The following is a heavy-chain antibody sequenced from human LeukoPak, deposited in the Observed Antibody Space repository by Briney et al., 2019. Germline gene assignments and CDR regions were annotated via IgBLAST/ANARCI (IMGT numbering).Heavy chain of an antibody. J-gene: IGHJ5*02. CDR2: IYYSGST. CDR3: ARDRTGPLSYYYGIDP. CDR1: GGSVSSGSYY. Sequence: PSETLSLTCTVPGGSVSSGSYYWSWIRQPPGKGLEWIGYIYYSGSTNYNPSLKSRVTISVDTSKNQFSLKLSSVTAADTAVYYCARDRTGPLSYYYGIDPWGQGTLVTVSS. V-gene: IGHV4-61*01. D-gene: IGHD3-10*01.